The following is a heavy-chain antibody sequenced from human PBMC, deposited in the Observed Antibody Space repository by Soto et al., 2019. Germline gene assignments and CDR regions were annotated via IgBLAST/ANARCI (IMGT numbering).Heavy chain of an antibody. CDR1: GYTFTGYY. CDR3: ARRPATGYDPSMVYYYYYGMDV. J-gene: IGHJ6*02. V-gene: IGHV1-2*02. D-gene: IGHD5-12*01. CDR2: INPNSGGT. Sequence: ASVKVSCKASGYTFTGYYMHWVRQAPGQGLEWMGWINPNSGGTNYAQKFQGRVTMTRDTSISTAYMELSRLRSDDTAVYYCARRPATGYDPSMVYYYYYGMDVWGQGTTVTVS.